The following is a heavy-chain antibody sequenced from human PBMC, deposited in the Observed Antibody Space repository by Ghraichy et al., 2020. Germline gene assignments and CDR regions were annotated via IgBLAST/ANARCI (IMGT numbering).Heavy chain of an antibody. CDR3: ARVYVGYYNGLDV. V-gene: IGHV1-2*02. Sequence: ASVKVSCKASGYTFTGYFIHWVRQAPGQGLEWMGWINPNSGDTNYAQKFQDRVTMTRDTSISTAYMELSRLRSDDRAVYYCARVYVGYYNGLDVWGQGTTVTVSS. CDR2: INPNSGDT. D-gene: IGHD2-8*01. J-gene: IGHJ6*02. CDR1: GYTFTGYF.